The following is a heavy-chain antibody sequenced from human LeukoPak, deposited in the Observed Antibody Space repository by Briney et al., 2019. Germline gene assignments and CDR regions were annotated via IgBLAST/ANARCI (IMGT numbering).Heavy chain of an antibody. CDR3: AREDIAAAHSI. V-gene: IGHV4-61*02. Sequence: PSETLSLTCTVSRGSITTGSYYWSWIRQPAGKGLEWVGRIYTRGSTNYNPSLKSRVTIALDTSKNQASLKVNSVTAADTAMYYCAREDIAAAHSIWGQGTMVTVAS. J-gene: IGHJ3*02. D-gene: IGHD6-13*01. CDR2: IYTRGST. CDR1: RGSITTGSYY.